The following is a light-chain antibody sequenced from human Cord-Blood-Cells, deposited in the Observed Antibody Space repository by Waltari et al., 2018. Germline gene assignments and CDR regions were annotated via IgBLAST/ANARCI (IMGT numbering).Light chain of an antibody. CDR1: ALPKKN. J-gene: IGLJ3*02. Sequence: SYELTQPPSVSVSPGQTARITCSGEALPKKNAYWYQKKSGQAPVLVIYEDSKRPSGIPERFSGSSSGTMATLTISGAQVEDEADYYCYSTDSSGNHWVFGGGTKLTVL. CDR3: YSTDSSGNHWV. CDR2: EDS. V-gene: IGLV3-10*01.